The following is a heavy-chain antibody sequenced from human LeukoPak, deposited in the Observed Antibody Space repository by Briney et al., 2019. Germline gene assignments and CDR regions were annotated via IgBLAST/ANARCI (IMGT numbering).Heavy chain of an antibody. V-gene: IGHV4-4*07. Sequence: PSETLSLTCTVSGGSLSSYYSSWIRQPAGKGLEGIGRIYSSGSTNHNPSLKSRVTISVDKSKNQFSLKLSSVTAADTAVYYCARSRYCSSTSCPSYRFDYWGQGTLVTVSS. CDR3: ARSRYCSSTSCPSYRFDY. J-gene: IGHJ4*02. CDR2: IYSSGST. D-gene: IGHD2-2*01. CDR1: GGSLSSYY.